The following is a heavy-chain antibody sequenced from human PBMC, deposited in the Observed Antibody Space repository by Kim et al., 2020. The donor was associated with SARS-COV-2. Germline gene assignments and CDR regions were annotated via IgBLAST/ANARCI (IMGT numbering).Heavy chain of an antibody. J-gene: IGHJ2*01. CDR3: ARDIGSVVTAPYFDL. Sequence: GGSLRLSCAASGFTFSSYSMNWVRQAPGKGLEWVSSISSSSSYIYYADSVKGRFTISRDNAKNSLYLQMNSLRAEDTAVYYCARDIGSVVTAPYFDLWGRGTLVTVSS. V-gene: IGHV3-21*01. D-gene: IGHD2-21*02. CDR1: GFTFSSYS. CDR2: ISSSSSYI.